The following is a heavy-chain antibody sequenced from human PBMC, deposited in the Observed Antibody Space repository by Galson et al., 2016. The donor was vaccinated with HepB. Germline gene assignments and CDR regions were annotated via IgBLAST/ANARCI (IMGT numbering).Heavy chain of an antibody. CDR2: INAGGGST. CDR3: AREPIVVASAGAYYYGMDV. Sequence: SVKVSCKASGYTFTRYYMHWVRQAPGQGLEWVGIINAGGGSTSYAQKFQGRVTMTRDTSTSTVYMDLNSLRSEDTAVYYCAREPIVVASAGAYYYGMDVWGQGTTVTVSS. CDR1: GYTFTRYY. J-gene: IGHJ6*02. D-gene: IGHD2-15*01. V-gene: IGHV1-46*01.